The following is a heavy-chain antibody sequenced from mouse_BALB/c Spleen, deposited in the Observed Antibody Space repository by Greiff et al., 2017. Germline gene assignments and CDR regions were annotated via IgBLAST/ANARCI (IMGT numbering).Heavy chain of an antibody. Sequence: EVMLVESGGGLVQPGGSLRLSCATSGFTFSDFYMEWVRQPPGKRLEWIAASRNKANDYTTEYSASVKGRFIVSRDTSQSILYLQMNALRAEDTAIYYCARDGYRYENWYFDVWGAGTTVTVSS. D-gene: IGHD2-14*01. CDR2: SRNKANDYTT. V-gene: IGHV7-1*02. CDR3: ARDGYRYENWYFDV. CDR1: GFTFSDFY. J-gene: IGHJ1*01.